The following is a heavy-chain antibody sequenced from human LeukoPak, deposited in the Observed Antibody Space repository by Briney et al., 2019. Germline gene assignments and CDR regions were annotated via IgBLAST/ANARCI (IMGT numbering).Heavy chain of an antibody. Sequence: PSGTLSLTCTVSGSSISSPTYYWGWIRQPPGKGLEWIGTIYYSGSTYYNPSLKSRVTISVDTSTNQFSVKLSSVTAADTAVYFCARRGAYYADPFDSWGQGTLVTVSS. J-gene: IGHJ4*02. CDR2: IYYSGST. CDR3: ARRGAYYADPFDS. V-gene: IGHV4-39*01. D-gene: IGHD1-26*01. CDR1: GSSISSPTYY.